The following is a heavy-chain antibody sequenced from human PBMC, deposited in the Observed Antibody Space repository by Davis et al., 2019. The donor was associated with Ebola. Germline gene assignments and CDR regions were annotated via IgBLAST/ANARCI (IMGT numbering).Heavy chain of an antibody. CDR1: GFTFSSYA. J-gene: IGHJ5*02. CDR2: IGTAGDT. CDR3: SRGLYYYDSSGKGTHWFDP. V-gene: IGHV3-13*01. D-gene: IGHD3-22*01. Sequence: GGSLRLSCAASGFTFSSYAMSWVRQVAGEGLEWVSSIGTAGDTYYPGSVKGRFTLSRENAKNSLYLHMNSLRDGDTAVYYCSRGLYYYDSSGKGTHWFDPWGQGTLVTVSS.